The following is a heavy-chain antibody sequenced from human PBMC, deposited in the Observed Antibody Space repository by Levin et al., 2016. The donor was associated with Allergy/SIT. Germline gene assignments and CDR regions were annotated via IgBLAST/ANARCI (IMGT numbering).Heavy chain of an antibody. CDR2: ISDNGNNQ. Sequence: GESLKISCAASGFTFSTHSAHWVRQAPGKGLEWVAIISDNGNNQYYADSVKGRFTISRDNSKNTVYLQMNSLRPEDTAVYFCARPQFYFYGLDVWGQGTTVTVSS. CDR1: GFTFSTHS. CDR3: ARPQFYFYGLDV. J-gene: IGHJ6*02. V-gene: IGHV3-30-3*01. D-gene: IGHD5-24*01.